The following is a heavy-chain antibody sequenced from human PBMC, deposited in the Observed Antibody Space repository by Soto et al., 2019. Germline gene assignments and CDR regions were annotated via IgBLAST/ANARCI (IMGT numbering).Heavy chain of an antibody. CDR1: GSSISSGGYY. J-gene: IGHJ3*02. V-gene: IGHV4-31*03. Sequence: SETLSLTSTLSGSSISSGGYYWGGIRQHPGKGLEWIGYIYYSGSPYYNPSIKSRVTISVDTSKNQFSLKLSSVTAADTAVYYCARERAAMVSPGAFDIWGQGTMVTVSS. D-gene: IGHD5-18*01. CDR3: ARERAAMVSPGAFDI. CDR2: IYYSGSP.